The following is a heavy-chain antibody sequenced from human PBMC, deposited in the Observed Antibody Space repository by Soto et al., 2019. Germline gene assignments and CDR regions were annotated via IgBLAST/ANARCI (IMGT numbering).Heavy chain of an antibody. Sequence: QLQLQESGSGPVKPSQTLSLTCAVSGGSISSGGYSWSWIRQPPGKGLECIGYIYHSGSTYYNPSLKSRVTIAVDRSKNKFSLKLSSVTAADTAVYYCARGPPLLWWSQGTLVTVSS. CDR2: IYHSGST. D-gene: IGHD2-21*01. CDR1: GGSISSGGYS. CDR3: ARGPPLLW. V-gene: IGHV4-30-2*01. J-gene: IGHJ4*02.